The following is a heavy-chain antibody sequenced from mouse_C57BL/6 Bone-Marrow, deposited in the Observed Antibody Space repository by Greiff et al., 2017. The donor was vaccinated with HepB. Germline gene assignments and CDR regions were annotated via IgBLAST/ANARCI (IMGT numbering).Heavy chain of an antibody. CDR2: ISSGGSYT. J-gene: IGHJ1*03. D-gene: IGHD6-5*01. Sequence: EVQGVESGGDLVKPGGSLKLSCAASGFTFSSYGLSWVRQTPDKRLEWVATISSGGSYTYYPDSVKGRFTISRDTAKNTLYLQMSSLKSEDTAMYYCARQKAYHWYFDVWGTGTTVTVSS. V-gene: IGHV5-6*01. CDR3: ARQKAYHWYFDV. CDR1: GFTFSSYG.